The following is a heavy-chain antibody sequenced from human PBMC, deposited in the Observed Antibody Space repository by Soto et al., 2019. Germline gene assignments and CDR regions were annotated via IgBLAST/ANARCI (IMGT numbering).Heavy chain of an antibody. J-gene: IGHJ6*03. D-gene: IGHD6-13*01. V-gene: IGHV3-73*01. CDR3: TRPKSGSSSHTNPSYYYYYMDV. CDR2: IRSKANSYAT. CDR1: GFTFSGSA. Sequence: GGSLRLSCAASGFTFSGSAMHWVRQASGKGLEWVGRIRSKANSYATAYAASVKGRFTISRDDSKNTAYLQMNSLKTEDTAVYYCTRPKSGSSSHTNPSYYYYYMDVWGKGTTVTVSS.